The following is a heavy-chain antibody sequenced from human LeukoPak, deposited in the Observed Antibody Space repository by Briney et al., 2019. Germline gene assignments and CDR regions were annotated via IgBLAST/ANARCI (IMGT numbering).Heavy chain of an antibody. V-gene: IGHV4-39*01. D-gene: IGHD2-2*02. CDR3: ARHRAEDCSSTSCYTGGLYYFDY. J-gene: IGHJ4*02. Sequence: SETLSLTCTVSGGSISSSSYYWGWIRQPPGKGLEWIGSIYYSGSTYYNPSLKSRVTISVDTSKNQFSLRLSSVTAADTAVYYCARHRAEDCSSTSCYTGGLYYFDYWGQGTLVTVSS. CDR1: GGSISSSSYY. CDR2: IYYSGST.